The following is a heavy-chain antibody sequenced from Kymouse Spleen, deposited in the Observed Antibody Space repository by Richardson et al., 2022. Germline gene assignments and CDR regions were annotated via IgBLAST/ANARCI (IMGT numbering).Heavy chain of an antibody. V-gene: IGHV3-9*01. Sequence: EVQLVESGGGLVQPGRSLRLSCAASGFTFDDYAMHWVRQAPGKGLEWVSGISWNSGSIGYADSVKGRFTISRDNAKNSLYLQMNSLRAEDTALYYCAKAPGIGDYWGQGTLVTVSS. J-gene: IGHJ4*02. CDR3: AKAPGIGDY. D-gene: IGHD6-13*01,IGHD6-19*01,IGHD6-25*01. CDR1: GFTFDDYA. CDR2: ISWNSGSI.